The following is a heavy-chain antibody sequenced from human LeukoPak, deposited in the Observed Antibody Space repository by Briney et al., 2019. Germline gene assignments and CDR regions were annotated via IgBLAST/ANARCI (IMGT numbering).Heavy chain of an antibody. CDR1: GFTFSDYS. Sequence: GGSMRLSCAASGFTFSDYSMNWVRQAPGKGLEWISYIGISSGNTKYADSVKGRFTISGDNAKSSLYLQMNSLRVEDTAVYYCARDYNYAFDNWGQGTLVTVSS. J-gene: IGHJ4*02. D-gene: IGHD1-1*01. CDR2: IGISSGNT. V-gene: IGHV3-48*04. CDR3: ARDYNYAFDN.